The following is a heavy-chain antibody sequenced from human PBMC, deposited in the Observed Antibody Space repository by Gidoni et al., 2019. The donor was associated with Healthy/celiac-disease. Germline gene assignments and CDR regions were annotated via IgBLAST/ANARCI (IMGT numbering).Heavy chain of an antibody. V-gene: IGHV3-30*03. CDR2: ISYDGSNK. Sequence: QVQLVESGGGVVQPGRSLRLSFAASGFTFSSYGMHWVRQAPGKGLEWVAVISYDGSNKYYADSVKGRFTISRDNSKNTLYLQRNSLRAEDTAVYYCVHSGWGYWGQGTLVTVSS. CDR1: GFTFSSYG. J-gene: IGHJ4*02. CDR3: VHSGWGY. D-gene: IGHD6-19*01.